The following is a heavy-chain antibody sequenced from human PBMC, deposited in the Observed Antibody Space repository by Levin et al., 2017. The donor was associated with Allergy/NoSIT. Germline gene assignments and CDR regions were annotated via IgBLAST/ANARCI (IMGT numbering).Heavy chain of an antibody. CDR3: ARTIRSAAGLLLFDC. CDR1: GGSISSSY. CDR2: VSYSAST. Sequence: SETLSLTCTVSGGSISSSYWSWIRQTPGKGLEWIGYVSYSASTNYKSSLQSRVTMSIDTSKNQFSLRLISVTAAATAFYYCARTIRSAAGLLLFDCWSQGTLVTVSS. V-gene: IGHV4-59*01. D-gene: IGHD6-13*01. J-gene: IGHJ4*02.